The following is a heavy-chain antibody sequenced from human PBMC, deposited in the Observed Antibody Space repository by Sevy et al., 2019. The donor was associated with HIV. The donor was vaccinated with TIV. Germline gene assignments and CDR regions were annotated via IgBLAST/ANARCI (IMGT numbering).Heavy chain of an antibody. CDR2: INPHSGVT. D-gene: IGHD1-1*01. CDR1: GYNFIDYY. V-gene: IGHV1-2*06. Sequence: ASVKVSCRTSGYNFIDYYIHWVRQAPGQGLEWMGRINPHSGVTKYAQNFQDRVTMTRDTSISTAYMDLSRLKIDDTALYYCAREMENGNGHDAIGLWGQGTMVTVSS. CDR3: AREMENGNGHDAIGL. J-gene: IGHJ3*01.